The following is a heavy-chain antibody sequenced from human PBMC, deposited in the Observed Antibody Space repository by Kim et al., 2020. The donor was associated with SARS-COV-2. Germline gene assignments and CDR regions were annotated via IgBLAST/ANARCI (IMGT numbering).Heavy chain of an antibody. J-gene: IGHJ4*02. V-gene: IGHV3-30*07. D-gene: IGHD3-10*01. CDR3: ARDLGSGSYYRLMAY. Sequence: DSVKGRFTISRDNSKNTLYLQMNSLRAEDTAVYYCARDLGSGSYYRLMAYWGQGTLVTVSS.